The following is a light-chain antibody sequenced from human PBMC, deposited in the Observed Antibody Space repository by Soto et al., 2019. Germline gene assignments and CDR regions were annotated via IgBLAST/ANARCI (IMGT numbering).Light chain of an antibody. V-gene: IGLV2-8*01. J-gene: IGLJ1*01. CDR3: SSYAGSNNYV. CDR2: EVS. CDR1: SSDVGGYNY. Sequence: QSALTQPPSASGSPGQSVTISCTGTSSDVGGYNYVSWYQQHPGKAPKLMINEVSKRPSGVPDRFSGSKSSNTASLTVSGLQAEDEADYYCSSYAGSNNYVFGTGTKVTVL.